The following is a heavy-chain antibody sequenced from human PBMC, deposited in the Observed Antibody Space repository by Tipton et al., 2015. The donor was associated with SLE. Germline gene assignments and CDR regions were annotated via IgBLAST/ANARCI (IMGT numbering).Heavy chain of an antibody. CDR3: AVGRYTHDY. CDR2: IDSDGTIT. D-gene: IGHD1-26*01. Sequence: GSLRLSCAASGFTFNRYWVHWVRQAPGKGLMWVSRIDSDGTITNYADTVKGRFTISRDNAKDTLYLQMNSLRAEDTAVYYCAVGRYTHDYWGQGTLVTVSS. V-gene: IGHV3-74*01. CDR1: GFTFNRYW. J-gene: IGHJ4*02.